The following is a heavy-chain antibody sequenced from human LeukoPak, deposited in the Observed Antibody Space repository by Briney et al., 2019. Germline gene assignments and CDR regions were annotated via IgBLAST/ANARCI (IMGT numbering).Heavy chain of an antibody. CDR2: MNPNSGNT. CDR3: ARGKDYYGSGSSY. Sequence: ASVEVSCKASGYTFTSYDINWVRQATGQGLERMGWMNPNSGNTGYAQKFQGRVTMTRNTSISTAYMELSSLRSVDTAVYYCARGKDYYGSGSSYWGQGTLVTVSS. J-gene: IGHJ4*02. CDR1: GYTFTSYD. D-gene: IGHD3-10*01. V-gene: IGHV1-8*01.